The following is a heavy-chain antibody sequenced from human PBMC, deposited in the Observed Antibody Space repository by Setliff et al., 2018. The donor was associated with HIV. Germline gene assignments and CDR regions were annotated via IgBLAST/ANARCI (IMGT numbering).Heavy chain of an antibody. CDR3: ARDRYGDYAYFDY. D-gene: IGHD4-17*01. J-gene: IGHJ4*02. V-gene: IGHV4-61*09. Sequence: SETLSLTCTVSGGSISSDTFYWSWIRQPAGKGLERTGHVYARWNTNYNPSLKSRVTISVDTSKSQFSLKLSSVTAADTAVYYCARDRYGDYAYFDYWGQG. CDR1: GGSISSDTFY. CDR2: VYARWNT.